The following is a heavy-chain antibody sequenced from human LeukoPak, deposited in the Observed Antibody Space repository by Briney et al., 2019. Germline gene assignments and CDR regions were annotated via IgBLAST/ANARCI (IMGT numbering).Heavy chain of an antibody. J-gene: IGHJ4*02. CDR3: ARGGARQQLVENFFDY. CDR1: GFTVSSNY. V-gene: IGHV3-53*01. CDR2: IYRGGNT. D-gene: IGHD6-13*01. Sequence: GGSLRLSCAASGFTVSSNYMSWVRQAPGKGLEWVSVIYRGGNTYYADSVKGRFTVSRDNSKNTLYLPMNSLRAEDTAVYYCARGGARQQLVENFFDYWGQGTLLTVSS.